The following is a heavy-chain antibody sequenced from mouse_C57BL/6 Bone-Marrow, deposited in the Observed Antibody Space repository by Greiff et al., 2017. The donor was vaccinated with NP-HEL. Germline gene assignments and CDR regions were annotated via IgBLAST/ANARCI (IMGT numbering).Heavy chain of an antibody. J-gene: IGHJ2*01. Sequence: VQLQQPGAELVMPGASVKLSCKASGYTFTSYWMHWVKQRPGQGLEWIGEIDPSDSYTNYNQKFKGKSTLTVDKSSSTAYMQLSSLTSEDSAVYYCARPGGQDYWGQGTTLTVSA. CDR3: ARPGGQDY. CDR2: IDPSDSYT. CDR1: GYTFTSYW. D-gene: IGHD3-2*02. V-gene: IGHV1-69*01.